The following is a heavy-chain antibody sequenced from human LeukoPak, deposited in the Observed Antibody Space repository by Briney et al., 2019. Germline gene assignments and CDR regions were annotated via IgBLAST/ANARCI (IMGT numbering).Heavy chain of an antibody. Sequence: GGSLRLSCAASGFTFSSYAMYWVRQAPGKGLEWVSAISGGKDSTYYADSVKGRFTISRDNSRSTLYLQMNSLRAEDTAVYYCAKDWEFLPLDYWGQGTLVTVPS. J-gene: IGHJ4*02. CDR2: ISGGKDST. D-gene: IGHD1-26*01. CDR1: GFTFSSYA. CDR3: AKDWEFLPLDY. V-gene: IGHV3-23*01.